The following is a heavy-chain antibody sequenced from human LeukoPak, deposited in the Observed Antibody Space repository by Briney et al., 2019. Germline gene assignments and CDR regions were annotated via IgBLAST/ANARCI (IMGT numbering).Heavy chain of an antibody. J-gene: IGHJ3*02. Sequence: PSQTLSLTCTVSGGTISSYYWSWIRQPPGKGLEWIGYIYYSGSTNYNPSLKSRVTISVDTSKNQFSLKLSSVTAADTAVYYCARHWSDIDAFDIWGQGTMVTVSS. V-gene: IGHV4-59*08. CDR2: IYYSGST. CDR3: ARHWSDIDAFDI. CDR1: GGTISSYY.